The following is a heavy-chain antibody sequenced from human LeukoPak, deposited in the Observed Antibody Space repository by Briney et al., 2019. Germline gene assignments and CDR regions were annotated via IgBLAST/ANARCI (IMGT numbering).Heavy chain of an antibody. V-gene: IGHV3-48*01. CDR3: AKGGWELPLDY. Sequence: GGSLRLSCAASGLTISSYSMNWVRQAPGKGLQWVSYISSSSSTIYYADSVKGRFTISRDNAKNSLYLQMNSLRAEDTALYYCAKGGWELPLDYWGQGTLVTVSS. J-gene: IGHJ4*02. CDR1: GLTISSYS. D-gene: IGHD1-26*01. CDR2: ISSSSSTI.